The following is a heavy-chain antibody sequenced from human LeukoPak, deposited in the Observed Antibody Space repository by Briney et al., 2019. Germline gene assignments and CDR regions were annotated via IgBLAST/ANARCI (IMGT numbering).Heavy chain of an antibody. Sequence: GGSLRLSCAASGFTFSSYSMNWVRQAPGKGLEWVGFIRSKAYGGTTEYAASVKGRFTISRDDSKSIAYLQMNSLKTEDTAVYYCTTVTNNDYWGQGTLVTVSS. CDR2: IRSKAYGGTT. CDR3: TTVTNNDY. J-gene: IGHJ4*02. CDR1: GFTFSSYS. D-gene: IGHD4-17*01. V-gene: IGHV3-49*04.